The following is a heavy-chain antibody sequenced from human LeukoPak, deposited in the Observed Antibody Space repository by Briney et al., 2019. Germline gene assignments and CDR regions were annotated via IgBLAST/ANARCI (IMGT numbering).Heavy chain of an antibody. V-gene: IGHV4-39*01. D-gene: IGHD6-6*01. CDR1: GGSISSSSYY. J-gene: IGHJ3*02. Sequence: SETLSLTCTVSGGSISSSSYYWGWIRQPPGKGLEWIGSIYYSGSTYYNPSLKSRVTISVDTSKNQFSLKLSSVTAADTAVYYCASLSSSSGGDAFDIWGQGTMVTVSS. CDR3: ASLSSSSGGDAFDI. CDR2: IYYSGST.